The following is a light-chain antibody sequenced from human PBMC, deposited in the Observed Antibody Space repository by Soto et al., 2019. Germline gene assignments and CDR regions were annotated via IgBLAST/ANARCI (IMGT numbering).Light chain of an antibody. CDR3: QQYGSSPIT. CDR2: GAS. CDR1: QSGSSSY. J-gene: IGKJ5*01. V-gene: IGKV3-20*01. Sequence: ESVLTQSPGTLSLSPGERASLSCSASQSGSSSYLAWYQQKPGQAPRLLIYGASSRATGIPGRFSGSGSGTDFTLTISRLEPEDFAVYYCQQYGSSPITFGQGTRLEIK.